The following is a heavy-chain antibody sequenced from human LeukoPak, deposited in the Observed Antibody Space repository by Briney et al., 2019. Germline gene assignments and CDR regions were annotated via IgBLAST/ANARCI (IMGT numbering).Heavy chain of an antibody. Sequence: ASVKVSRKVSGYTFNSYAISWVRQAPGQGLEWMGWISTYSGDTNYAQKLQGRVTMTTDTSTTTAYMELRSLRSDDTAVYYCARGGSNDPFYYYYMDVWGKGTTVTVSS. CDR1: GYTFNSYA. J-gene: IGHJ6*03. V-gene: IGHV1-18*01. D-gene: IGHD1-1*01. CDR3: ARGGSNDPFYYYYMDV. CDR2: ISTYSGDT.